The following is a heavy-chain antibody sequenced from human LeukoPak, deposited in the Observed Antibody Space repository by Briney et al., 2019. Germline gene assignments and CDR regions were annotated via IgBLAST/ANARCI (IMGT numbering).Heavy chain of an antibody. Sequence: GGSLRLSCAASGFTFSSHWMHWVRQAPGKGLVWVSGISTDGSRPRYADSVNGRFTISRDNAKNTLYLQMNSLRAEDTAVYFCVRDGQGSTPLDYWGQGALVTVSS. CDR3: VRDGQGSTPLDY. D-gene: IGHD2-15*01. CDR2: ISTDGSRP. V-gene: IGHV3-74*01. J-gene: IGHJ4*02. CDR1: GFTFSSHW.